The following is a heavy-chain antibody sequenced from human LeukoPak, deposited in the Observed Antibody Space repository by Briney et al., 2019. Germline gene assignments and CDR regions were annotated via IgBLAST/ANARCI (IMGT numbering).Heavy chain of an antibody. CDR1: GFRFKNYA. CDR2: ISASGGGT. CDR3: AKGGKVLRFLEYGMDV. D-gene: IGHD3-3*01. J-gene: IGHJ6*02. Sequence: GGSLRLSCAASGFRFKNYAMAWVRQPPGKGLEWVSTISASGGGTYYADSVMGRFTISRDNSKDTLSLQMNSLRVEDTALYYCAKGGKVLRFLEYGMDVWGQGTTVTVSS. V-gene: IGHV3-23*01.